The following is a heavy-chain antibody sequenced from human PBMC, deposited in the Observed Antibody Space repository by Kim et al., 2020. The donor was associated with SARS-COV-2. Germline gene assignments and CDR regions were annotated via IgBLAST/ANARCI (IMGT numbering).Heavy chain of an antibody. V-gene: IGHV3-21*01. CDR2: ISSSSSYI. Sequence: GGSLRLSCAASGFTFSSYSMNWVRQAPGKGLEWVSSISSSSSYIDYADPVRGRFTISRDNAKNSLSLQMNSLRAEDTAVYYCAIDYDFWSGYYEGRFFDYWGQGTLVTVSS. D-gene: IGHD3-3*01. CDR1: GFTFSSYS. CDR3: AIDYDFWSGYYEGRFFDY. J-gene: IGHJ4*02.